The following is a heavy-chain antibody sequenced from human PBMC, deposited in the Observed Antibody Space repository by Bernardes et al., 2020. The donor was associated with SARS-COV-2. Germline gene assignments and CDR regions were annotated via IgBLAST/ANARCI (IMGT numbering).Heavy chain of an antibody. CDR1: GFTFNDYS. CDR3: GRDKTGSYTGYGVDV. D-gene: IGHD1-26*01. Sequence: GGSLRLSCAVSGFTFNDYSMHWVRQTPGKGLEWVSGISWNSTTIGYADSVKGRFTISRDNARNSLHLQMNSLRAEDTALYYCGRDKTGSYTGYGVDVWGQGTTVTVS. CDR2: ISWNSTTI. V-gene: IGHV3-9*01. J-gene: IGHJ6*02.